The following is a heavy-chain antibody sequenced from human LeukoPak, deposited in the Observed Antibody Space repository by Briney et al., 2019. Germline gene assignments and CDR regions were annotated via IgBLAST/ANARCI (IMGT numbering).Heavy chain of an antibody. Sequence: GGSLRLSCAASGFTVSSNYMSWVRQAPGKGLEWVSVIYSGGSTYYADSVKGRFTISRDSSKNTLYLQMNSLRAGDTAVYYCAKDTTYYYDSSGRNYGMDVWGQGTTVTVSS. CDR3: AKDTTYYYDSSGRNYGMDV. J-gene: IGHJ6*02. CDR2: IYSGGST. V-gene: IGHV3-53*01. CDR1: GFTVSSNY. D-gene: IGHD3-22*01.